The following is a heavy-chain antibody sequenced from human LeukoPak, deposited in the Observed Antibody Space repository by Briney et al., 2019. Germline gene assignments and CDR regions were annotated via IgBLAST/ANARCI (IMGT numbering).Heavy chain of an antibody. Sequence: GGSLRLSCAASGFTFSSYAMHWVRQAPGKGLEWVAVISYDGSNKYYADSVKGRFTISKDNAKNTVYLQMNNLRAEDTAAYYCVSFYETYWGRGTLVTVSS. J-gene: IGHJ4*02. V-gene: IGHV3-30-3*01. CDR3: VSFYETY. CDR2: ISYDGSNK. CDR1: GFTFSSYA. D-gene: IGHD2-2*01.